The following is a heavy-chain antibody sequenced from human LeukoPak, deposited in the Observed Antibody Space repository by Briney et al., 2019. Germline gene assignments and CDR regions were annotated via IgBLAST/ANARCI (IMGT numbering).Heavy chain of an antibody. Sequence: ASVKVSCKASGYTDTGYYMHWVGQAPGQGVEWMGWIKPNSGGTNYAQKFQGRVTMTRDTSISTAYMELSRLRSEDTAVYYCARDSWVTTNYFDYWGQGTPVTVSS. V-gene: IGHV1-2*02. CDR3: ARDSWVTTNYFDY. D-gene: IGHD2-21*02. CDR2: IKPNSGGT. CDR1: GYTDTGYY. J-gene: IGHJ4*02.